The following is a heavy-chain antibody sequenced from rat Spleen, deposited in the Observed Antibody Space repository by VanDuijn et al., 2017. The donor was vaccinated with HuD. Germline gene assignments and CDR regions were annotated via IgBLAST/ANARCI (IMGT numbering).Heavy chain of an antibody. V-gene: IGHV5S10*01. D-gene: IGHD1-9*01. Sequence: EVQLVESDGGLVQPGRSLKLSCAASGFTFSDYYMAWVRLAPKKGLEWVATIIYDGSRTYYRDSVRGRFTISRDNAKSSLYLQMDSLRSEDTATYYCARRHYGYTDYFDYWGQGVMVTVSS. CDR1: GFTFSDYY. CDR3: ARRHYGYTDYFDY. J-gene: IGHJ2*01. CDR2: IIYDGSRT.